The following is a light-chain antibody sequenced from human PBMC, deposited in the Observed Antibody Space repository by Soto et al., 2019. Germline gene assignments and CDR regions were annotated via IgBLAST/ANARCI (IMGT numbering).Light chain of an antibody. CDR1: SSDVGGYNY. Sequence: QSVLTQPPSASGSPGQSVTISCTGTSSDVGGYNYVSWYQQHPGAAPKLMIYEVVKRPSGVPDRFSGSKSGNTASLTASGLQAEDESDYYCSSYGGDNNVVFGGGTKLTVL. CDR2: EVV. V-gene: IGLV2-8*01. CDR3: SSYGGDNNVV. J-gene: IGLJ2*01.